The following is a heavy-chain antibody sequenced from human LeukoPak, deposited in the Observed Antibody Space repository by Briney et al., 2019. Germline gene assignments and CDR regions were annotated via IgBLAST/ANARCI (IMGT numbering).Heavy chain of an antibody. CDR1: GFTFSSYS. V-gene: IGHV3-21*01. D-gene: IGHD5-18*01. CDR2: ISSSSSYI. J-gene: IGHJ5*02. CDR3: ARGHRGYSYGYFEWFDP. Sequence: GGSLRLSCAASGFTFSSYSMNWVRQAPGKGLEWVSSISSSSSYIYYADSVKGRFTISRDNAKNSLYLQMNSLRAEDTAVYYRARGHRGYSYGYFEWFDPWGQGTLVTVSS.